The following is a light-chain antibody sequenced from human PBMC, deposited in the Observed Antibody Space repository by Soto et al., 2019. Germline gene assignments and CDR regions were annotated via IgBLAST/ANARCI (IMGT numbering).Light chain of an antibody. CDR1: SYDIGYYNY. CDR3: HSYTGTSTPYV. V-gene: IGLV2-14*01. CDR2: DVS. Sequence: QSALTQPASVSGSPGQSITISCTGTSYDIGYYNYVSWYQQHPGKAPKLMIYDVSNRPSGVSNRVSGSKSGNTASLTISGRRAKDEAEYYGHSYTGTSTPYVFGTGTKVTVL. J-gene: IGLJ1*01.